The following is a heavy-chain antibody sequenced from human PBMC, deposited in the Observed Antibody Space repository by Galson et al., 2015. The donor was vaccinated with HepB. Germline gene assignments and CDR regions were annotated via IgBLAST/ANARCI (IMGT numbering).Heavy chain of an antibody. CDR1: GFTFSGYW. Sequence: SLRLSCAAAGFTFSGYWMTWVRQAPGKGLEWVANIKEDESEKYYVDSVKGRFTISRDNAKNSLYLQLNSLRAEDTAVYFCARFAGGGYSTSWYRSGFDYWGQGTQVIVSS. D-gene: IGHD6-13*01. CDR3: ARFAGGGYSTSWYRSGFDY. CDR2: IKEDESEK. J-gene: IGHJ4*02. V-gene: IGHV3-7*05.